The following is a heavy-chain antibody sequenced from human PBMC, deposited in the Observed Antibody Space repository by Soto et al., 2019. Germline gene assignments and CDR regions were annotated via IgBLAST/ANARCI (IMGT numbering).Heavy chain of an antibody. D-gene: IGHD5-12*01. CDR1: GFTFSDYY. CDR3: ARDHHRYSGYDYVDY. Sequence: QVQLVESGGGLVKPGGSLRLSCAASGFTFSDYYMSWIRQAPGKGLEWGSYISSSSSYTNYADSVKGPVTISSDNAKNSLYLQTNSLRAEDTAGYYCARDHHRYSGYDYVDYWGQGTLVTVSS. V-gene: IGHV3-11*05. CDR2: ISSSSSYT. J-gene: IGHJ4*02.